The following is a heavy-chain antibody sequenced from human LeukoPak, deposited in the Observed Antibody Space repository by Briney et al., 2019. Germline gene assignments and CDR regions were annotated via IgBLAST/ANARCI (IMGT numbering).Heavy chain of an antibody. V-gene: IGHV3-30*01. CDR3: ARDDVCFGEFDD. Sequence: TGGSLRLSCAASGFTFSSYAMHWVRQARGKGLEWVAVISYDGSNKYYADSVKGRFTISRDNSKNTLYLQMNSLRAEDTAVYYSARDDVCFGEFDDWGQGTTVTVSS. D-gene: IGHD3-10*01. J-gene: IGHJ6*02. CDR2: ISYDGSNK. CDR1: GFTFSSYA.